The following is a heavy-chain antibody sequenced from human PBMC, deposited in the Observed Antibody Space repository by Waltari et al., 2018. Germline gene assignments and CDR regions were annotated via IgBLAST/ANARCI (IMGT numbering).Heavy chain of an antibody. CDR2: ISYDGSNK. D-gene: IGHD3-10*01. Sequence: QVQLVESGGGLVQPGRSLRLSCAASGFAFSSHDMPWALHAPGTGLERVAVISYDGSNKYYADTVNGRFTISRDNSKNTLYLQRNSLRAEDTAVYYCAGDYYGSGSYYNGGVYYGMDVWGQGTTVTVPS. V-gene: IGHV3-30*01. CDR1: GFAFSSHD. CDR3: AGDYYGSGSYYNGGVYYGMDV. J-gene: IGHJ6*02.